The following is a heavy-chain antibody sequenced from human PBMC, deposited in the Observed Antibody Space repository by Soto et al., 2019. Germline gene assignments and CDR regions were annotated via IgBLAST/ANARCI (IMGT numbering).Heavy chain of an antibody. Sequence: QVQLVQSGAEVKKPGSSVKVSCKASGGTFSSYAISWVRQAAGQGLEWMGGIIPIFGTANYAQKFQGRVTITADESTSTADMELSSLRSEDTAVYYCARDLKSDILTGYAGAGDWGQGTLVTVSS. CDR1: GGTFSSYA. J-gene: IGHJ4*02. D-gene: IGHD3-9*01. CDR2: IIPIFGTA. CDR3: ARDLKSDILTGYAGAGD. V-gene: IGHV1-69*12.